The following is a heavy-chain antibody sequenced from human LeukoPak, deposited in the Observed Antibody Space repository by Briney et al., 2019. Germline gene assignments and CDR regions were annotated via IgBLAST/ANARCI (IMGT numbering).Heavy chain of an antibody. CDR1: GFIFSGSA. V-gene: IGHV3-73*01. CDR3: TTGTLTGYDPVIL. Sequence: GGSLRLSCAASGFIFSGSAMHWVRQASGKGLEWVGRIRSKTDNYATVYAASVEGRFTISRDDSKNTTYLQMNSLKIEDTVVYYCTTGTLTGYDPVILWGQGNQVTVSS. J-gene: IGHJ4*02. D-gene: IGHD3-9*01. CDR2: IRSKTDNYAT.